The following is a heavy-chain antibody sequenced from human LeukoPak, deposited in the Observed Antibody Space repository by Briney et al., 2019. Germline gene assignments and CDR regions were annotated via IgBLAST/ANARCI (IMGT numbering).Heavy chain of an antibody. CDR2: ISGSGGST. V-gene: IGHV3-23*01. J-gene: IGHJ6*03. CDR1: GFTFSSYA. Sequence: PGGSLRLSCAASGFTFSSYAMSWVRQAPGKGLEWVSAISGSGGSTYYADSVKGRFTISRDNSKNTLYLQMNSLRAEDTAVYYCAKYSSSSLYYYYYMDVWGKGTTVTVSS. D-gene: IGHD6-6*01. CDR3: AKYSSSSLYYYYYMDV.